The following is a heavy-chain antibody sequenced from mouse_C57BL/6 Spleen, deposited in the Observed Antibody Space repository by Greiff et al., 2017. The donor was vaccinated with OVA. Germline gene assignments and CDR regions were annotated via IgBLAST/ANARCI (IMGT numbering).Heavy chain of an antibody. D-gene: IGHD2-5*01. V-gene: IGHV1-15*01. J-gene: IGHJ4*01. CDR3: TRGDSNYAMDY. Sequence: VQLQQSGAELVRPGASVTLSCKASGYTFTDYEMHWVKQTPVHGLEWIGAIDPETGGTAYKQKFKGKAILTADKSSSTAYMELRILTSEDSAVYYCTRGDSNYAMDYWGQGTSVTVSS. CDR1: GYTFTDYE. CDR2: IDPETGGT.